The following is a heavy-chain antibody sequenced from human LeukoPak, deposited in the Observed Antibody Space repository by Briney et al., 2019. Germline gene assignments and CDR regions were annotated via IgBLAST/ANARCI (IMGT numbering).Heavy chain of an antibody. CDR2: ISSGGTRI. J-gene: IGHJ6*03. CDR1: GFSFNNYN. Sequence: GGSLRLSCTASGFSFNNYNMNWVRQAPGKGLEWLASISSGGTRIYHAESVWGRFTVSRDNAKNSLYLQMTSLRPEDTAVYYCARDGDYDYDYYYYNYMDLWGKGTTVLVSS. D-gene: IGHD5-12*01. CDR3: ARDGDYDYDYYYYNYMDL. V-gene: IGHV3-21*06.